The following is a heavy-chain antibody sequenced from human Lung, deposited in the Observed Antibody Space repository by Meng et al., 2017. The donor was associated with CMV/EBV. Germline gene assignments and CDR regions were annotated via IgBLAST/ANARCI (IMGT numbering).Heavy chain of an antibody. CDR2: ISWNSGSI. Sequence: SCAASGFTFDDYAMHWVRQAPGKGLEWVSGISWNSGSIGYADFVKGRFTISRDNAKNSLYLQMNSLRAEDTALYYCAKDIRGRTYYYYGMSVWGKGTTVTVSS. J-gene: IGHJ6*04. CDR1: GFTFDDYA. CDR3: AKDIRGRTYYYYGMSV. V-gene: IGHV3-9*01.